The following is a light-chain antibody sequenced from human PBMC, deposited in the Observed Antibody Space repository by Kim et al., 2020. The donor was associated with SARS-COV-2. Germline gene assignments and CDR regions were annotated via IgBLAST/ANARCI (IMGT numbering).Light chain of an antibody. CDR2: EVS. J-gene: IGLJ1*01. CDR1: SSDVGGYNY. V-gene: IGLV2-8*01. Sequence: QSALTQPPSASGSPGQSVTISCTGTSSDVGGYNYVSWYQQHPGKAPKLMIYEVSKRPSGVPDRFSDSKSGNTASLTVSGLQAEDEADYYCTSCAGSTNYVFGTGTKVTVL. CDR3: TSCAGSTNYV.